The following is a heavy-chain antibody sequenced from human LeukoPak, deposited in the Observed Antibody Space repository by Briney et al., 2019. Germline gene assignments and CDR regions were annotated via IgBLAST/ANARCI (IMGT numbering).Heavy chain of an antibody. CDR1: GGSISSSNW. Sequence: SETLSLTCAVSGGSISSSNWWRWVRQPPGKGLEWIGEIYHSRSTNYSPSLKSRVTISVDKSKNQFSLRLSSVTAANTAVYYCASRIAASHPWGYWGQGTLVTVSP. CDR3: ASRIAASHPWGY. CDR2: IYHSRST. V-gene: IGHV4-4*02. D-gene: IGHD6-13*01. J-gene: IGHJ4*02.